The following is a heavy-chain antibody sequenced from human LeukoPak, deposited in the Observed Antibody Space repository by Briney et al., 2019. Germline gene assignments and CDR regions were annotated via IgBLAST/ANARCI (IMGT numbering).Heavy chain of an antibody. CDR3: ARTRSLLDRMIRGISKWFDP. CDR2: INDSGST. V-gene: IGHV4-34*01. J-gene: IGHJ5*02. Sequence: SETLSLTCAVYGGSFSSYYWSWIRQPPGKGLEWIGEINDSGSTSYDPSLKSRVTISVDTSKDQFSLKLNSVTAADTAVYYCARTRSLLDRMIRGISKWFDPWGQGTLVTVSS. CDR1: GGSFSSYY. D-gene: IGHD3-10*01.